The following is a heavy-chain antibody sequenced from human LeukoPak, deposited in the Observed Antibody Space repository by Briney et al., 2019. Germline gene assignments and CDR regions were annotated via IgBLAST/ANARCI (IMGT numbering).Heavy chain of an antibody. J-gene: IGHJ4*02. Sequence: SETLSLTCTVSGDSIDNYYWSWIRQTPGKGLEWIGYVSHSGGTNYNPSLKSRVSLSLDMSRNQFSLNLNSLTAADTAVYYCARYGKSTAFDHWGQGTLVTVSS. D-gene: IGHD5/OR15-5a*01. CDR3: ARYGKSTAFDH. CDR2: VSHSGGT. CDR1: GDSIDNYY. V-gene: IGHV4-59*01.